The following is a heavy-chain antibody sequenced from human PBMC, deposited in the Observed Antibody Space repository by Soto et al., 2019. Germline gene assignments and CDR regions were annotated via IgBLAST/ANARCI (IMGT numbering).Heavy chain of an antibody. CDR1: GYTFTSYA. Sequence: VQLVQSGAEVKKPGASVKFSCKASGYTFTSYAMHWVRQAPGQRLEWMGWINAGNGNTKYSQKFQGRVTITRDTSASTAYMELSSLRSEDTAVYYCARALAVAGNAEYFQHWGQGTLVTVSS. CDR3: ARALAVAGNAEYFQH. CDR2: INAGNGNT. J-gene: IGHJ1*01. D-gene: IGHD6-19*01. V-gene: IGHV1-3*01.